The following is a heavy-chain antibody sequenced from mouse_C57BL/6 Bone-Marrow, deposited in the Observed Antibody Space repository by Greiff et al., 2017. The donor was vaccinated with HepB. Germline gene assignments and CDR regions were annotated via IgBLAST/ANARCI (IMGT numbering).Heavy chain of an antibody. CDR1: GYTFTSYW. CDR3: AISRSTMIKEWFDY. D-gene: IGHD2-4*01. CDR2: IDPNSGGT. J-gene: IGHJ3*01. Sequence: QVQLQQPGAELVKPGASVKLSCKASGYTFTSYWMHWVKQRPGRGLEWIGRIDPNSGGTKYNEKFKSKATLTVDTPSSTAYMQLSCLTSEDAAVYYCAISRSTMIKEWFDYWGQGTLVTVSA. V-gene: IGHV1-72*01.